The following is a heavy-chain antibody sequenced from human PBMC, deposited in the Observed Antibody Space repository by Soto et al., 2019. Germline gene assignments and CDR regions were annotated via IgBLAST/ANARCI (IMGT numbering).Heavy chain of an antibody. Sequence: SETLSLTCTVSGGSISSGDYYWSWIRQPPGKGLEWIGYIYYSGSTYYNPSLKSRVTISVGTSKNQFSLKLSSVTAADTAVYYCARDPALGGYSYGGVYWGQGTLVTVSS. D-gene: IGHD5-18*01. V-gene: IGHV4-30-4*01. CDR3: ARDPALGGYSYGGVY. J-gene: IGHJ4*02. CDR2: IYYSGST. CDR1: GGSISSGDYY.